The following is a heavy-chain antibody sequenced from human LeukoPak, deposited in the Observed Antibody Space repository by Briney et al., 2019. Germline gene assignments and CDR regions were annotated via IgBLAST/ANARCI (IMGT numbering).Heavy chain of an antibody. V-gene: IGHV5-51*01. D-gene: IGHD3/OR15-3a*01. CDR3: AKPFFHFFTGYYIYH. Sequence: GESLKISCKGSGYSFTSYWIGWVRQMPGKGLEWMGIIYPGDSDTRYSPSFQGQVTISADKSISTAYLQWSSLKASDTAMYDFAKPFFHFFTGYYIYHWGQGTLVTVSS. J-gene: IGHJ5*02. CDR1: GYSFTSYW. CDR2: IYPGDSDT.